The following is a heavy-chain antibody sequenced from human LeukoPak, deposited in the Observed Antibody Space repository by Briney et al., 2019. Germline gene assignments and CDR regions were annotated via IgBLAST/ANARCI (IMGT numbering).Heavy chain of an antibody. Sequence: TGGSLRLSCAASGFTFDVYAMSWVRPLPGKGLEWVSGLNWNGDTTDYADSVRGRFTISRDNAKNSLYLQMNSLTAEDTAFYYCASRHSDGYFDYWGQGTLVTVSS. V-gene: IGHV3-20*04. J-gene: IGHJ4*02. D-gene: IGHD3-22*01. CDR2: LNWNGDTT. CDR3: ASRHSDGYFDY. CDR1: GFTFDVYA.